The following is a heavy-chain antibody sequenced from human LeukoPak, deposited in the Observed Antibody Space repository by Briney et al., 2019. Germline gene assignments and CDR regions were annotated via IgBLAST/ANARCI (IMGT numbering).Heavy chain of an antibody. D-gene: IGHD4-17*01. CDR2: INPNSGAT. CDR3: ARGLTTVTFDC. V-gene: IGHV1-2*02. Sequence: ASVKVSCKASGYTFTGSYLHWVRQAPGQGLECMGWINPNSGATNFARRFHGRVTMTRDTSISTAYMELSRLRSDDTAVYHCARGLTTVTFDCWGQGTLVTVSS. CDR1: GYTFTGSY. J-gene: IGHJ4*02.